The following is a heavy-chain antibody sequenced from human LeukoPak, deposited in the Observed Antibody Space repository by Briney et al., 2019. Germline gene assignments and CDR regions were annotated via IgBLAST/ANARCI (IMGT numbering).Heavy chain of an antibody. CDR3: ARGPKGFRTPPYYFDY. J-gene: IGHJ4*02. V-gene: IGHV4-59*01. CDR1: GGSISSYY. Sequence: SETLSLTCTVSGGSISSYYWSSIRQPPGKGLEWIGYIYYSGSTNYNPSLKSRVTISVDTSKNQFSLKLSSVTAADTAVYYRARGPKGFRTPPYYFDYWGQGTLVTVSS. CDR2: IYYSGST. D-gene: IGHD2-2*01.